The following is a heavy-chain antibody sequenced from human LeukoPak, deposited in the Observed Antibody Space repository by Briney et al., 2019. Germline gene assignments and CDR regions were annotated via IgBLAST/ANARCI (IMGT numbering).Heavy chain of an antibody. D-gene: IGHD3-22*01. CDR3: AKVGDYYDSSGYSY. J-gene: IGHJ4*02. Sequence: GGSLRLSCAASGFIFSNYGMSWVRQAPGKELEWVSAISGSGGSTYYADSVKGRFTISRDNSKNTLYLQMNSLRAEDTAVYYCAKVGDYYDSSGYSYWGQGTLVTVSS. CDR2: ISGSGGST. CDR1: GFIFSNYG. V-gene: IGHV3-23*01.